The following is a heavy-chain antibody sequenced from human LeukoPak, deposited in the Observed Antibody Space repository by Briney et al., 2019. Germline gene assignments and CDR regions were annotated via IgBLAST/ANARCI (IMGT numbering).Heavy chain of an antibody. CDR1: GASISHGNYY. D-gene: IGHD3-22*01. CDR3: ARPYYYDSRIDP. CDR2: IYNTGSP. Sequence: PSQTLSLTCTVSGASISHGNYYWSWIRQDPGRGLEWIGYIYNTGSPYYNPSLKSRVTMSADTSKNQLSLKLSSVTAADTAVYYCARPYYYDSRIDPWGQGILVTVSS. V-gene: IGHV4-30-4*08. J-gene: IGHJ5*02.